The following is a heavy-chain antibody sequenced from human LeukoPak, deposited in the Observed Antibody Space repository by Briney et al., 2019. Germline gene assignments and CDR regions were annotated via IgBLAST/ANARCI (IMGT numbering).Heavy chain of an antibody. CDR2: ISGGGST. CDR1: GFTVSSNY. V-gene: IGHV3-66*01. D-gene: IGHD4/OR15-4a*01. CDR3: TSGAEAND. Sequence: GGSLRLSCAASGFTVSSNYMSWVRQVPGKGLEWVSVISGGGSTYYADSVKGRFTISRDNSKNTLYLQMNSLRAEDTAVYYCTSGAEANDWGQGTLVTVSS. J-gene: IGHJ1*01.